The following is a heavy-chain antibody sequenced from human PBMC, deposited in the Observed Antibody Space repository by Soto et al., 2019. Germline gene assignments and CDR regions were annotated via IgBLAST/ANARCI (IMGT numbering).Heavy chain of an antibody. CDR1: GFTFSSYG. J-gene: IGHJ4*02. V-gene: IGHV3-33*01. CDR2: IWNEGSNQ. CDR3: DRDMGYSSGQGFDC. Sequence: GWSLRLSCSASGFTFSSYGMQWVRQAPGKGLDWVALIWNEGSNQYYADSVKGRFSISRDNPKNTLNLQMTGRRAEDTAVYYCDRDMGYSSGQGFDCWGRGTM. D-gene: IGHD6-19*01.